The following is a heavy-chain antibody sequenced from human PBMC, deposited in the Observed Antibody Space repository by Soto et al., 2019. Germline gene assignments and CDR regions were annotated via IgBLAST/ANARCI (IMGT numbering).Heavy chain of an antibody. V-gene: IGHV1-58*02. CDR2: IVVGSGNT. Sequence: QMQLVQSGPEVKKPGTSVKVSCKASGFTFTSSAMQWVRQARGQRLEWIGWIVVGSGNTNYAQKFQERVTITRDMSTSTAYMELSSLRSEDTAVYYCAADPLYDYVWGSYRPNWFDPWGQGTLVTVSS. D-gene: IGHD3-16*02. CDR3: AADPLYDYVWGSYRPNWFDP. CDR1: GFTFTSSA. J-gene: IGHJ5*02.